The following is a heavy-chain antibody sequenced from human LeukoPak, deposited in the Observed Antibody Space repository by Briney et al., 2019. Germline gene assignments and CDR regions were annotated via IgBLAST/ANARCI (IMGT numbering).Heavy chain of an antibody. V-gene: IGHV4-59*01. CDR1: DDSISDYY. D-gene: IGHD3-16*01. J-gene: IGHJ4*02. Sequence: PSETLSLTRTVSDDSISDYYRGWIRQPPRKGLEWIGYFHNSGTSTYNPSLKSRVTISADTSKNQFSLKLNSLTTADTAVYYCTRGAGWLIDYWGQGILVTVSS. CDR3: TRGAGWLIDY. CDR2: FHNSGTS.